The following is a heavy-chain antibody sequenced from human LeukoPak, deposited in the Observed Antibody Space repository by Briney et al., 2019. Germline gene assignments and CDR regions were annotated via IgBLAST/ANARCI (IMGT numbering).Heavy chain of an antibody. CDR2: IRSKNDGGAS. Sequence: GGSLRLSCAASGFTFSNAWMSWVRQAPGKGLEWVGRIRSKNDGGASHYATPMKGRFVISRDDSKNMLFLQIDSLKSEDTAVYYCARRDRNYGNLDYWGQGTLVTVSS. J-gene: IGHJ4*02. CDR3: ARRDRNYGNLDY. D-gene: IGHD4-17*01. V-gene: IGHV3-15*01. CDR1: GFTFSNAW.